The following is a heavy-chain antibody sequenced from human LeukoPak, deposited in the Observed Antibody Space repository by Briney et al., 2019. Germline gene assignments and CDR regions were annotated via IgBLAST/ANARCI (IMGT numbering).Heavy chain of an antibody. CDR3: ARDLTYSGWYYFDY. J-gene: IGHJ4*02. Sequence: PGGSLRLSCAASGFTFSSYWMHWVRQAPGKGLEWVAFIRYDGTNKYSADSVKGRFTISRDNSKNTLYLQMNSLRAEDTALYYCARDLTYSGWYYFDYWGQGTLVTVSS. CDR2: IRYDGTNK. CDR1: GFTFSSYW. V-gene: IGHV3-30*02. D-gene: IGHD6-19*01.